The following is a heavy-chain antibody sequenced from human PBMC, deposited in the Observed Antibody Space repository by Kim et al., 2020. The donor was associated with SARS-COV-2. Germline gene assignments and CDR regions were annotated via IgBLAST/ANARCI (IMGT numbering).Heavy chain of an antibody. D-gene: IGHD4-4*01. CDR2: IRSKGSSYST. Sequence: GGSLRLSCVASGFSFSDHFMDWVRQAPGKGLEYVGRIRSKGSSYSTEYAASVRGRFIISRDDSKNLLSLQMNNLKTEDTAVYYCTRDRDYSLDVWGQGTTGTVSS. J-gene: IGHJ6*02. CDR1: GFSFSDHF. V-gene: IGHV3-72*01. CDR3: TRDRDYSLDV.